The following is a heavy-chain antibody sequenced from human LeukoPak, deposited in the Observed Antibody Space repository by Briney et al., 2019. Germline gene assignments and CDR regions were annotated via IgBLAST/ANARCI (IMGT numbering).Heavy chain of an antibody. V-gene: IGHV3-66*02. Sequence: GGSLRLSCAASGFTVSSNYMSWVRQAPGKGLEWVSVIYSGGSTYYADSVKGRFTISRDNSKNTLYLQMNSLRAEDTAVYYCARGTVVVPAARLWDYWGQGTLVTVSS. J-gene: IGHJ4*02. CDR3: ARGTVVVPAARLWDY. CDR2: IYSGGST. CDR1: GFTVSSNY. D-gene: IGHD2-2*01.